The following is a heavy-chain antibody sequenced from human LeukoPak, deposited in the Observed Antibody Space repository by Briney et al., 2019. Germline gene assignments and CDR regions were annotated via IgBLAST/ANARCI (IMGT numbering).Heavy chain of an antibody. Sequence: GGSLRLSCAASGFTFSSYWMSWVRQAPGKGLEWVAHIKEDGSEKYYVDSVKGRFTISRDNSKNTLYLQMNSLRAEDTAVYYCAKVSAAEPYDYWGQGTLVTVSS. CDR3: AKVSAAEPYDY. J-gene: IGHJ4*02. V-gene: IGHV3-7*01. D-gene: IGHD3-3*02. CDR1: GFTFSSYW. CDR2: IKEDGSEK.